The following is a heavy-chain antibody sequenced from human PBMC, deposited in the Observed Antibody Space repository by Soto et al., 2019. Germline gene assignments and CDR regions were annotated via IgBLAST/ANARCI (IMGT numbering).Heavy chain of an antibody. Sequence: SETLSLTCTVTGGSISSYYWSWIRQPPGKELQYIGYIYYSGSTNYNPSLKSRVTISEDTSTNQFSLTLSSVTAADTAVYYCARGFIVVVVTADNWFDPWGQGTLVT. CDR3: ARGFIVVVVTADNWFDP. D-gene: IGHD2-15*01. CDR1: GGSISSYY. CDR2: IYYSGST. V-gene: IGHV4-59*08. J-gene: IGHJ5*02.